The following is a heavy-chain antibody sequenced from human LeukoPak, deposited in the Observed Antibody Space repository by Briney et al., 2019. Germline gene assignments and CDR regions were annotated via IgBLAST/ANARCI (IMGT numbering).Heavy chain of an antibody. CDR2: IYTSGTT. J-gene: IGHJ4*02. V-gene: IGHV4-4*07. CDR3: ARGAPSDY. Sequence: PSETLSLTCTVSGDSISGGSISSYYWSWVRQPAGKGLEWIGRIYTSGTTNYNPSLKSRVTMSVDTSKNQFSLKLNSVTAADTAVYYCARGAPSDYRGQGTLVTVSS. CDR1: GDSISGGSISSYY.